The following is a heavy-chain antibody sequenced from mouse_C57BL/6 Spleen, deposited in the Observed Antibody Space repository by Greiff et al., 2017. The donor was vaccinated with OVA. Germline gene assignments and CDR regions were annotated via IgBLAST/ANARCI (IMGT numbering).Heavy chain of an antibody. J-gene: IGHJ2*01. CDR1: GYTFTSYT. CDR2: INPSSGYT. V-gene: IGHV1-4*01. CDR3: AREGDPTY. Sequence: VKLMESGAELARPGASVKMSCKASGYTFTSYTMHWVKQRPGQGLEWIGYINPSSGYTKYNQKFKDKATLTADKSSSTAYMQLSSLTSEDSAVYYCAREGDPTYWGQGTTLTVSS.